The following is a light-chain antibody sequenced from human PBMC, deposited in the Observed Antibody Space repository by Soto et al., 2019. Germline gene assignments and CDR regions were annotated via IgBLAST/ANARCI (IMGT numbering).Light chain of an antibody. CDR1: QTISSY. V-gene: IGKV1-39*01. CDR3: QQSYITPWT. Sequence: DIQMTQSPSSLSASVGDRITITCRPSQTISSYLNWYQQKPGKPPKLLIYGASSLQTGVPSRFSGSGSGTDFTLTISSLQPEDFATYFCQQSYITPWTFGQGTQVEVK. CDR2: GAS. J-gene: IGKJ1*01.